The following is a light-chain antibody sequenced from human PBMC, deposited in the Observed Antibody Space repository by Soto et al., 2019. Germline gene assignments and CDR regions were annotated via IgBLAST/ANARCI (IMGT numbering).Light chain of an antibody. V-gene: IGKV3-20*01. CDR1: QSVSSSY. CDR2: GAS. CDR3: QQYGSFPLT. J-gene: IGKJ4*01. Sequence: EIVLTQSPGTLSLSPGERATLSCRASQSVSSSYLAWYQRKPGQAPRLLIYGASSRATGIPDRFSGSGSGTDFTLTISRLEPEDFAVYYCQQYGSFPLTFGGGTKVEIK.